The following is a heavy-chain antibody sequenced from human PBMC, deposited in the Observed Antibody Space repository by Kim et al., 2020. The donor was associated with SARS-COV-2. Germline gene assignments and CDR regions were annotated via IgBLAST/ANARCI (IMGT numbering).Heavy chain of an antibody. CDR1: GYTFTSYA. V-gene: IGHV1-3*01. CDR3: ARDSYYDIFHYYYYYMDV. CDR2: INAGNGNT. J-gene: IGHJ6*03. Sequence: ASVKVSCKASGYTFTSYAMHWVRQAPGQRLEWMGWINAGNGNTKYSQKFQGRVTITRDTSASTAYMELSSLRSEDTAVYYWARDSYYDIFHYYYYYMDVWGKGTTVTVSS. D-gene: IGHD3-9*01.